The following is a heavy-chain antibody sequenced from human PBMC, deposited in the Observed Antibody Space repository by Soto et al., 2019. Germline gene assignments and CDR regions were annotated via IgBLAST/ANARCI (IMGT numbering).Heavy chain of an antibody. Sequence: GGSLRLSCAAAGFTFRGYAMNWVRQAPGKGLEWVSRITGSGVTTYYANSVKGRFTISRDNSNNTLSLQMNSLRAEDTAVYYCAKDLLHTYSYDSSGFFDYWGQGTLVTVSS. CDR2: ITGSGVTT. J-gene: IGHJ4*02. V-gene: IGHV3-23*01. CDR3: AKDLLHTYSYDSSGFFDY. CDR1: GFTFRGYA. D-gene: IGHD3-22*01.